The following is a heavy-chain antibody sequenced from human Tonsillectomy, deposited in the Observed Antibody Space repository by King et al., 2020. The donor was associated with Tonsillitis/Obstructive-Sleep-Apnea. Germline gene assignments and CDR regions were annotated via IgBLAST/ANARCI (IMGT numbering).Heavy chain of an antibody. CDR2: IWYDGSNK. J-gene: IGHJ4*02. CDR1: GFNFSIYV. V-gene: IGHV3-33*03. CDR3: AKWALDY. Sequence: VQLVDSGGGVVQPGRSLRLSCAASGFNFSIYVMHWVRQAPGKGPEWVALIWYDGSNKYYADSVKGRFTISRDNSKNTLYLEMNSLRAEDTAVYYCAKWALDYWGQGTLVTVSS. D-gene: IGHD1-26*01.